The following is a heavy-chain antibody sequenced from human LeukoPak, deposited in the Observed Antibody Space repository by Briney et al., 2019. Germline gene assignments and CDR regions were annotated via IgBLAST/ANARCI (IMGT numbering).Heavy chain of an antibody. CDR2: ISYDGNNK. CDR3: ARGPPDYYDSRGFLYYFDY. V-gene: IGHV3-30-3*01. Sequence: GGSLRLSCAASGFTFSSYAMHWVRQAPGKGLEWVAVISYDGNNKYYADSVKGRFTLSRDYLKNTVSLHMNSLRPEDTAVYYCARGPPDYYDSRGFLYYFDYWGRGTLVTVSS. CDR1: GFTFSSYA. J-gene: IGHJ4*02. D-gene: IGHD3-22*01.